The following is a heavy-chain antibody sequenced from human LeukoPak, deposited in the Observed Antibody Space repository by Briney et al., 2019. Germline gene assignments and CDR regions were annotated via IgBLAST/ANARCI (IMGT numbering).Heavy chain of an antibody. J-gene: IGHJ4*02. V-gene: IGHV1-69*04. CDR3: ARARGVVVVAAIQE. CDR2: IIPILGIA. CDR1: GGIFSSYA. D-gene: IGHD2-15*01. Sequence: SVKVSCKASGGIFSSYAISWVRQAPGQGLEWMGRIIPILGIANYAQKFQGRVTITADKSTSTAYMELSSLRSEDTAVYYCARARGVVVVAAIQEWGQGTLVTVSS.